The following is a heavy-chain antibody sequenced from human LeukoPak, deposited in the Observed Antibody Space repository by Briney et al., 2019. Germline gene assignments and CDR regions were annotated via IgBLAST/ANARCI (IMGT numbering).Heavy chain of an antibody. CDR2: IYYSGST. CDR1: GGSISSYY. D-gene: IGHD5-12*01. Sequence: SDTLSLTCTVSGGSISSYYWSWIRQPPGKGLEWIGYIYYSGSTNYNPSLKSRVTISVDMSKNQFSLKLSSVTVADTAVYYCASLRGYNGYDPFDYWGQGTLVTVSS. J-gene: IGHJ4*02. CDR3: ASLRGYNGYDPFDY. V-gene: IGHV4-59*08.